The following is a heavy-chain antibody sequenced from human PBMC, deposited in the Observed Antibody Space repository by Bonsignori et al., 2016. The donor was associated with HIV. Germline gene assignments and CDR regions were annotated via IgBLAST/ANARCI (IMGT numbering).Heavy chain of an antibody. CDR3: ARDLTEYQWQALYYMDV. D-gene: IGHD2-8*01. CDR1: GYTFTGYY. Sequence: ASVKVSCKASGYTFTGYYMHWVRQAPGQGLEWMGWINPNSGGTNYAQKFQGRVTMTRDTSISTAYMELSRLRSDDTAVYYCARDLTEYQWQALYYMDVWGKGTTVTVSS. CDR2: INPNSGGT. J-gene: IGHJ6*03. V-gene: IGHV1-2*02.